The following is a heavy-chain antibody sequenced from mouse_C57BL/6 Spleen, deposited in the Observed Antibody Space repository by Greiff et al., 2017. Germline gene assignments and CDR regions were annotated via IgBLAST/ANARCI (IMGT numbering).Heavy chain of an antibody. CDR1: GYTFTSYW. CDR2: IYPGSGST. Sequence: QVQLQQPGAELVQPGASVKMSCKASGYTFTSYWITWVKQRPGQGLEWIGDIYPGSGSTNYNEKFKSKATLTVDTSSSTAYMQLSSLTSEDSAVYYCARRDYDVLYYYAMDYGGQGTSVTVSS. J-gene: IGHJ4*01. CDR3: ARRDYDVLYYYAMDY. V-gene: IGHV1-55*01. D-gene: IGHD2-4*01.